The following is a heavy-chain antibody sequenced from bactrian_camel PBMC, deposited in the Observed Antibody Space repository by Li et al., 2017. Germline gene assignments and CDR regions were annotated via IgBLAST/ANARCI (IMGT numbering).Heavy chain of an antibody. D-gene: IGHD1*01. Sequence: VQLVESGGGSVQAGGSLRLSCAASGFTFSNYGMSWVRQAPGKGLEWVSAISADGRTTRYADSVNGRVTISRDNAKNTLYLQLNNLKSEDTARYYCNGRFGTDDSLYDYWGQGTQVTVS. J-gene: IGHJ4*01. CDR2: ISADGRTT. CDR1: GFTFSNYG. CDR3: NGRFGTDDSLYDY. V-gene: IGHV3S42*01.